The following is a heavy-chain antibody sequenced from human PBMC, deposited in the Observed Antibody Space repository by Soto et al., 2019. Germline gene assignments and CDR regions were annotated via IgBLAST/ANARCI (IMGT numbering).Heavy chain of an antibody. J-gene: IGHJ4*02. D-gene: IGHD2-21*01. CDR2: ISGSDGAT. V-gene: IGHV3-23*01. CDR3: AQYAGCRPVVRYNFDY. Sequence: EVQMLESGGDLIQPGGALSLSCAASGVSFSSYAMSWVRQTSDKGLEWVSTISGSDGATYYADSVKGRFTISSDNSRNTQDLQMNRLRAEDTAMDYGAQYAGCRPVVRYNFDYWGQRPLFTVSS. CDR1: GVSFSSYA.